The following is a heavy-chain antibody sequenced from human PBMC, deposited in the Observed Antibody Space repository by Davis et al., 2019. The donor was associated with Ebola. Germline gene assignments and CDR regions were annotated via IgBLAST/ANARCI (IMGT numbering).Heavy chain of an antibody. Sequence: SETLSLTCTVSGGAISSYYWSWIRQPPGKGLEWIGYIYYSGSTNYNPSLKSRVTISVDTSKNQFSLKLSSVTAADTAVYYCARHRNIRRLLSWCDPWGQGTLVTVSS. D-gene: IGHD2-2*01. V-gene: IGHV4-59*01. CDR2: IYYSGST. CDR3: ARHRNIRRLLSWCDP. J-gene: IGHJ5*02. CDR1: GGAISSYY.